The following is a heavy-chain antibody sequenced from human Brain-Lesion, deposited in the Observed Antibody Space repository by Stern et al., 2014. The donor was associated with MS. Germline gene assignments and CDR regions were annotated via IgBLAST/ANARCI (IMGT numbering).Heavy chain of an antibody. CDR2: IYYSGNT. V-gene: IGHV4-39*02. CDR1: GGSVSSTSYA. Sequence: QVQLQESGPGLVKPSETLSLTCTVAGGSVSSTSYAWAWIRQPPGKGLGWIGTIYYSGNTYYSPSLKSRLTISLDTSKNRFSLQRGFGTAADTAVYYCAGEEDIRYCSGGSCTGNWFDPWGQGTLVTVSS. J-gene: IGHJ5*02. D-gene: IGHD2-15*01. CDR3: AGEEDIRYCSGGSCTGNWFDP.